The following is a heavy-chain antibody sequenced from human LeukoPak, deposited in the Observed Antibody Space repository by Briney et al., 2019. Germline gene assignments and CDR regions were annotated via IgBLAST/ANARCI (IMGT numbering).Heavy chain of an antibody. J-gene: IGHJ4*02. D-gene: IGHD5-18*01. Sequence: SVKVSCKASGGTFSSYAISWVRQAPGQGLEWMGRIIPIFGIANYAQKFQGRVTITADKSTSTAYMELSSLKSEDTAVYYCARDRWGYSYGVFDYWGQGTLVTVSS. V-gene: IGHV1-69*04. CDR2: IIPIFGIA. CDR1: GGTFSSYA. CDR3: ARDRWGYSYGVFDY.